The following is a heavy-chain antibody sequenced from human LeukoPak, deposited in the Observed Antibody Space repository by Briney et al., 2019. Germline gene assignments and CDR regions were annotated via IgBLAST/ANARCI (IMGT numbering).Heavy chain of an antibody. CDR1: GFTFSSYN. V-gene: IGHV3-48*02. J-gene: IGHJ4*02. CDR3: ARVMVRTYYFDY. CDR2: ISGTSGTI. Sequence: GGSLRLSCAASGFTFSSYNMNWVRQVPGKGLEWLTYISGTSGTIYYADSVKGRFTISRDNAKNSLYLQMNSLRDEDTAVYYCARVMVRTYYFDYWGQGTLVTVSS. D-gene: IGHD3-10*01.